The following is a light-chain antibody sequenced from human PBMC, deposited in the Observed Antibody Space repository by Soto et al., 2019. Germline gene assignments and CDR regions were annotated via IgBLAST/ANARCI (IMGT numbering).Light chain of an antibody. Sequence: QSVLTQPRSVSGSPGQSVSISCTGTSSDVGRYSYVSWYQQHPGKAPKLMIYDVSERPSGVPDRFSGPKSGNTASLTISGLQAEDEADYYCCSYAGTYTGVFGTGTKVTVL. CDR2: DVS. J-gene: IGLJ1*01. CDR1: SSDVGRYSY. V-gene: IGLV2-11*01. CDR3: CSYAGTYTGV.